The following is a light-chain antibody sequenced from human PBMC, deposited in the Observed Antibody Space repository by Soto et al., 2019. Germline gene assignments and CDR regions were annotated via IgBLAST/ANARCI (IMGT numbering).Light chain of an antibody. CDR3: QQYAWSPLT. Sequence: EIVMTQSPATLSVSPGERATLSCRASQSVGGNLAWYQQKPGQPPRLLIYAASSRPTGIPARFSGSGSGTEFTLTISSLQSEDFAVYYCQQYAWSPLTFGQGTRLEIK. J-gene: IGKJ5*01. V-gene: IGKV3-15*01. CDR2: AAS. CDR1: QSVGGN.